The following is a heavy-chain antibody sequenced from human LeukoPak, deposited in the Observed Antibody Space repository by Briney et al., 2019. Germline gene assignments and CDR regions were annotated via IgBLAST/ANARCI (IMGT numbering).Heavy chain of an antibody. CDR3: ARSVPDYTCFDY. V-gene: IGHV3-23*05. CDR1: GFTFSDYA. Sequence: GGSLRLSCVASGFTFSDYAMNWVRQAPGKGLEWVSTFKTKYSQVYYAESVRGRFTISTDNSEKTVYLQMNSLRAEDTALYYCARSVPDYTCFDYWGQGALVTVSS. D-gene: IGHD4-11*01. CDR2: FKTKYSQV. J-gene: IGHJ4*02.